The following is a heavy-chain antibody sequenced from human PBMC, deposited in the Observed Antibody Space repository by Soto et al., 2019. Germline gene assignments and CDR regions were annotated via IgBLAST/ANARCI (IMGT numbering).Heavy chain of an antibody. CDR2: IYYSGST. Sequence: PSETLSLTCTVSGGSISSYYWSWIRQPPGKGLEWIGYIYYSGSTNYNPSLKSRVTISVDASKNQFSLKLSSVTAADTAVYYCARVGGDGYNYGNIFDYWGQGTLVTVSS. CDR3: ARVGGDGYNYGNIFDY. V-gene: IGHV4-59*01. D-gene: IGHD1-1*01. J-gene: IGHJ4*02. CDR1: GGSISSYY.